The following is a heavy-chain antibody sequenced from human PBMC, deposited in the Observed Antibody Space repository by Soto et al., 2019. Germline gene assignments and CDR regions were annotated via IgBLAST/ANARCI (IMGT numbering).Heavy chain of an antibody. CDR1: GGSFSGYY. D-gene: IGHD6-6*01. V-gene: IGHV4-34*01. Sequence: SETLSLTCAVYGGSFSGYYWSWIRQPPGKGLEWIGEINHSGSTNYNPSLKSRVTISVDTSKNQFSLKLSSVTAADTAVYYCARGAAARPGYYYYYGMDVWGQGTTVTVS. CDR2: INHSGST. J-gene: IGHJ6*02. CDR3: ARGAAARPGYYYYYGMDV.